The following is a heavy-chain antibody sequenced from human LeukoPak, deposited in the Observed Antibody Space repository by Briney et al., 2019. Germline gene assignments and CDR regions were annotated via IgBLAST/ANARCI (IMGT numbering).Heavy chain of an antibody. D-gene: IGHD1-1*01. Sequence: SETLSLTCTVSGDSISSYYWSWIRQPAGKGLEWIGRIYTSGSTNYNPSLKSRVTMSVDTSKNQFSLKLSSVTAADTAVYYCARAGPRPNWKRLETLLLDVWGQGTTVTVSS. J-gene: IGHJ6*02. CDR3: ARAGPRPNWKRLETLLLDV. CDR1: GDSISSYY. CDR2: IYTSGST. V-gene: IGHV4-4*07.